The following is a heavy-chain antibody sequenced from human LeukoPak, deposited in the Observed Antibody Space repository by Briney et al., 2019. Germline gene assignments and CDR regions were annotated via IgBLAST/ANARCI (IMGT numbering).Heavy chain of an antibody. CDR2: ISYDGSNK. Sequence: GGSLRLSCAASGFTFSSYAMHWVRQAPGKGLEWVAVISYDGSNKYYADSVKGRFTISRDNSKSTLYLQMNSLRAEDTAVYYCARDSRLWLTFFDYWGQGTLVTVSS. J-gene: IGHJ4*02. CDR3: ARDSRLWLTFFDY. V-gene: IGHV3-30*04. D-gene: IGHD5-18*01. CDR1: GFTFSSYA.